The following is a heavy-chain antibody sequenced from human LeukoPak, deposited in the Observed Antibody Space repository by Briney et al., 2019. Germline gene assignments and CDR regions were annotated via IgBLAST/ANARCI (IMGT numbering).Heavy chain of an antibody. V-gene: IGHV1-8*01. J-gene: IGHJ5*02. CDR2: MNPNSGNT. CDR3: AGRHYDSSGYPRFDP. CDR1: GYTFTSYD. Sequence: ASVKVSCKASGYTFTSYDINWVRQATGQGLEWMGWMNPNSGNTGYAQKFQGRVTMTRNTSISTAYMELSSLRSEDTAVYYCAGRHYDSSGYPRFDPWGQGTLVTVSS. D-gene: IGHD3-22*01.